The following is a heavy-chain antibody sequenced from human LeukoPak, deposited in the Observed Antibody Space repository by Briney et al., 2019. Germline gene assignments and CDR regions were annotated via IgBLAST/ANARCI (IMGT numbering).Heavy chain of an antibody. CDR2: INAGNGNT. CDR1: GYTFTSYA. CDR3: ARGSGSHPEGWFDP. D-gene: IGHD1-26*01. J-gene: IGHJ5*02. Sequence: GASVKVSCKASGYTFTSYAMHWVRQAPGQRLEWMGWINAGNGNTKYSQKFQGRVTITRDTSASTAYMELSSLRSEDTAVYYCARGSGSHPEGWFDPWGQGTLVTVSS. V-gene: IGHV1-3*01.